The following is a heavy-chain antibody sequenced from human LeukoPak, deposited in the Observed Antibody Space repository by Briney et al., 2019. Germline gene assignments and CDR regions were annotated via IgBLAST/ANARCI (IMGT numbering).Heavy chain of an antibody. J-gene: IGHJ4*02. Sequence: SETLSLTCNVSGGSISSYFWTWVRQPAGKGLEWIGRIYTSGSTNYSPSLKSRVTMSVDTSRNQFSLNLSSVTTADTAVYYCAREGQQQRPLDYWGQGTLVTASS. CDR2: IYTSGST. D-gene: IGHD1-1*01. CDR3: AREGQQQRPLDY. V-gene: IGHV4-4*07. CDR1: GGSISSYF.